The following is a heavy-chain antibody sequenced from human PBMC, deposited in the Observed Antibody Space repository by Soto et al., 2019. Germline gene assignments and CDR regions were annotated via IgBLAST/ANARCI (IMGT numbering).Heavy chain of an antibody. CDR2: ISAYNGNT. J-gene: IGHJ4*02. Sequence: ASVKVSCKASGYTFTSYGISWVRQAPGQGLECMGWISAYNGNTNYAQKLQGRVTMTTDTSTSTAYMELRSLRSVDTAVYYCARVDILTAPPDYWGQGTLVTVSS. CDR3: ARVDILTAPPDY. CDR1: GYTFTSYG. D-gene: IGHD3-9*01. V-gene: IGHV1-18*01.